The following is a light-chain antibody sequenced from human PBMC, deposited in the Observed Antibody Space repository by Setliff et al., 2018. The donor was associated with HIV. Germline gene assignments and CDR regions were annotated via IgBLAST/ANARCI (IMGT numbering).Light chain of an antibody. CDR1: SSNIGAGYD. J-gene: IGLJ1*01. CDR2: SNT. Sequence: QSALGQPPSVSGAPGRRVTISCTGSSSNIGAGYDVHWYQQFPGTAPKLVIYSNTNRPSGVPDRFSGSKSGASASLAITSLQGEDDADYYCQSYDSSLSEYVFGTGTKVTVL. V-gene: IGLV1-40*03. CDR3: QSYDSSLSEYV.